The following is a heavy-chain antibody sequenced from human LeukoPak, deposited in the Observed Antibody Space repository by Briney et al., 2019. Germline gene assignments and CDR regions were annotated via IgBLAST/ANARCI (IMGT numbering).Heavy chain of an antibody. CDR2: IYYSGST. J-gene: IGHJ4*02. CDR1: GGSISSYY. Sequence: PSETLSHTCTVSGGSISSYYWSWIRQPPGKGLEWIGYIYYSGSTNYNPSLKSRVTISVDTSKNQFSLKLSSVTAADTAVYYCARFRLYYFDYWGQGTLVTVSS. V-gene: IGHV4-59*01. CDR3: ARFRLYYFDY.